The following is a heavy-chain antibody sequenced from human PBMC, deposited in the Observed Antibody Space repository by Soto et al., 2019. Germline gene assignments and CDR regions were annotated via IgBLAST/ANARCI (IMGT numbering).Heavy chain of an antibody. V-gene: IGHV3-15*01. Sequence: PGGSLRTSCAAPGLTFSSYSMIWGRQGPGKGPEWVGLIKNKADGGTIHYAAPVEGRFTISGDDSKNTLYLQMNSLKIEDTAVYFCSASLVAGGFDLWGQGTEVTVSS. CDR3: SASLVAGGFDL. D-gene: IGHD6-25*01. CDR1: GLTFSSYS. J-gene: IGHJ3*01. CDR2: IKNKADGGTI.